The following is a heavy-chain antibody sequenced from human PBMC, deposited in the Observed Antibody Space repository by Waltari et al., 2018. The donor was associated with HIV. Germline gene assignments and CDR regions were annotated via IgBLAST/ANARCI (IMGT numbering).Heavy chain of an antibody. J-gene: IGHJ5*02. D-gene: IGHD2-2*01. V-gene: IGHV3-33*01. CDR3: ARGGPSSTSWYMWFDP. Sequence: QVRLVESGGGVVQPGRSLRLSCATSGFIFSNYDLPWVRQAPGKGLEWVAIMWYDGSVKNYADSVKGRFTISRDNSQNTAYLQMNTLRVDDTAIYYCARGGPSSTSWYMWFDPWGQGTLVTVSS. CDR1: GFIFSNYD. CDR2: MWYDGSVK.